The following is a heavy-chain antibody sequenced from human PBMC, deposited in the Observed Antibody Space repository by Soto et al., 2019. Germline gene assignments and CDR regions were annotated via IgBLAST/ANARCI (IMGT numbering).Heavy chain of an antibody. D-gene: IGHD6-6*01. CDR1: GLTFIRHV. CDR2: ISDDGSKK. CDR3: AGERETSSSFLSGFEY. J-gene: IGHJ4*02. Sequence: QVQLVESGGGVVQPGRSLRLSCAASGLTFIRHVMHWVRQVPGKGLEWVAAISDDGSKKHYVDSVKGRFSISRDKSRNTVFLQMNSLRAEDTAVYFCAGERETSSSFLSGFEYWGQGTLVTVSS. V-gene: IGHV3-30-3*01.